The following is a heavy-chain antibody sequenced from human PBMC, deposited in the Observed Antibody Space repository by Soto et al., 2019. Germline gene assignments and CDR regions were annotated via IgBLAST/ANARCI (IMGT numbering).Heavy chain of an antibody. CDR2: INPNSGGT. CDR1: GYTFTGYY. Sequence: ASVKVSCKASGYTFTGYYMHWVRQAPGQGLEWMGWINPNSGGTNYAQKFQGWVTMTRDTSISTAYMELSRLGSDDTAVYYCARDHPIASEPLAHYYYGMDVWGQGTTVTVSS. CDR3: ARDHPIASEPLAHYYYGMDV. D-gene: IGHD6-13*01. V-gene: IGHV1-2*04. J-gene: IGHJ6*02.